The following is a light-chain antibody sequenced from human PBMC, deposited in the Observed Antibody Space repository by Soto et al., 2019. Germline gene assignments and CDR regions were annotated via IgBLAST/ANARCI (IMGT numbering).Light chain of an antibody. CDR2: DVS. Sequence: QSALTQPASVSGSPGQSITIPCTGTSSDVGGYNYVSWYQQHPGKAPKLMIYDVSNRTSGVSNRFSGSKSGNTASLTISGLQAEDEADYYCSSYTSSSTLVVFGGGTKLTVL. V-gene: IGLV2-14*01. J-gene: IGLJ2*01. CDR1: SSDVGGYNY. CDR3: SSYTSSSTLVV.